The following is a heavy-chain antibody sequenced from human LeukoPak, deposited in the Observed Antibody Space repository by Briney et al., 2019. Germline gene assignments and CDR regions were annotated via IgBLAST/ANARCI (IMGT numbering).Heavy chain of an antibody. Sequence: SETLSLTCTVSGGSISSSSYYWGWIRQPPGKGLEWIRSIYYSGSTYYNPSLKSRVTISVDTSKNQFSLKLSSVTAADTAVYYCARREVDILTGYFGGWDYWGQGTLVTVSS. V-gene: IGHV4-39*07. CDR2: IYYSGST. D-gene: IGHD3-9*01. CDR3: ARREVDILTGYFGGWDY. CDR1: GGSISSSSYY. J-gene: IGHJ4*02.